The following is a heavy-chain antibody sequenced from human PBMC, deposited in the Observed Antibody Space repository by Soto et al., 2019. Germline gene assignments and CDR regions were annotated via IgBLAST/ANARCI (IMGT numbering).Heavy chain of an antibody. J-gene: IGHJ1*01. D-gene: IGHD3-16*02. CDR2: ISGGGSSL. CDR1: GFTFTNYY. V-gene: IGHV3-11*01. CDR3: ARAAAVTYREYIPH. Sequence: GGSLRLSCAASGFTFTNYYMSWIRQAPGKGLEWVSSISGGGSSLYYADSVKGRLTISRDDAKNSLYLQMNSLSADDTAVYYCARAAAVTYREYIPHWGRGTLVTVSS.